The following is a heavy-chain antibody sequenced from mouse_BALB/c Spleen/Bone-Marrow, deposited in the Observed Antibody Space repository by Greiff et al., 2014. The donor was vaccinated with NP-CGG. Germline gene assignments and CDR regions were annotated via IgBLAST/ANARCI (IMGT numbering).Heavy chain of an antibody. D-gene: IGHD1-1*01. J-gene: IGHJ4*01. CDR1: GYTFTTYT. CDR3: ARGGFLLRSLALDY. CDR2: INPSTGFT. V-gene: IGHV1-4*01. Sequence: VQLQQSGAELARPGASVKMSCKASGYTFTTYTMHWVQQRPGQGLEWVGYINPSTGFTNYNQIFKDKATLAADKSSSTAYMQQSSLTSEDSAVYYCARGGFLLRSLALDYWGQGTSVTVSS.